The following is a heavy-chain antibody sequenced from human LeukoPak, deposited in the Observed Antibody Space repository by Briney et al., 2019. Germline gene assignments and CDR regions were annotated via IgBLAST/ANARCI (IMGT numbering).Heavy chain of an antibody. CDR3: AGTARQWLVPSDY. D-gene: IGHD6-19*01. CDR2: IYYSGST. J-gene: IGHJ4*02. Sequence: WFRQPPGKGLEWIGSIYYSGSTYYNPSLKSRVTISVDTSKNQFSLKLSSVTAADTAVYYCAGTARQWLVPSDYWGQGTLVTVSS. V-gene: IGHV4-39*01.